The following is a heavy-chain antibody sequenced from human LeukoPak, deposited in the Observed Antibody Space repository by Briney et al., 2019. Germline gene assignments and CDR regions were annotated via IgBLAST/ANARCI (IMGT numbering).Heavy chain of an antibody. CDR1: GFTFSSYW. V-gene: IGHV3-7*01. CDR3: AREPSKPGGTSGFIDY. D-gene: IGHD3-16*01. J-gene: IGHJ4*02. Sequence: TGGSLRLSCAASGFTFSSYWMSWVRQAPGKGLKGVANIKQDGSEKYYVDSVKGRFTISRDNAKNSLYLQMNSLRAEDTAVYYCAREPSKPGGTSGFIDYWGQGTLVTVSS. CDR2: IKQDGSEK.